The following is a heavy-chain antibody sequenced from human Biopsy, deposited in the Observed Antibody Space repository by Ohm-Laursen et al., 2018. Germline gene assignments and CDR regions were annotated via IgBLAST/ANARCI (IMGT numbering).Heavy chain of an antibody. CDR3: ARFDNGFDK. J-gene: IGHJ4*02. CDR2: MNPDSGNT. Sequence: ASVKVSCKTSGYPFTFYEINWVRQATGQGLEWLGWMNPDSGNTGSAQKFHGRVTMTMNTSINTAYLELSSLRSEDTAVYYCARFDNGFDKWGQGTLVTVSS. V-gene: IGHV1-8*01. D-gene: IGHD2-8*01. CDR1: GYPFTFYE.